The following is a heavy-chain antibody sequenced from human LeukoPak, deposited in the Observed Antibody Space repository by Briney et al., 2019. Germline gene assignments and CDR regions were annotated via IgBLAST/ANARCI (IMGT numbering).Heavy chain of an antibody. V-gene: IGHV3-33*01. CDR2: IWHGGSDK. CDR1: GFTFRKYG. J-gene: IGHJ3*02. CDR3: AGGISYGEAFDI. D-gene: IGHD3-10*01. Sequence: GTSLRLSCAASGFTFRKYGMHWVRQAPGKGLEWVAVIWHGGSDKNYADSVKDRFTISRDNAKNSLYLQMNSLRAEDTAVYYCAGGISYGEAFDIWGQGTMVTVPS.